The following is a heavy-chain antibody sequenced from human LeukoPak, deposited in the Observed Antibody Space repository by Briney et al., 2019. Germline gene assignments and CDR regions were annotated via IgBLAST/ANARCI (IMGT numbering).Heavy chain of an antibody. CDR3: ARAYYYDSRGYYVYYFDY. CDR2: IYQSGTT. D-gene: IGHD3-22*01. J-gene: IGHJ4*02. CDR1: GGSISSGGYS. V-gene: IGHV4-30-2*01. Sequence: SETLSLTCAVSGGSISSGGYSWSWIRQPPGKGLEWIGCIYQSGTTYYNLSLKSRVTILVDRSKNQFSLKLSSVTAADTAVYYCARAYYYDSRGYYVYYFDYWGQGTLVTVSS.